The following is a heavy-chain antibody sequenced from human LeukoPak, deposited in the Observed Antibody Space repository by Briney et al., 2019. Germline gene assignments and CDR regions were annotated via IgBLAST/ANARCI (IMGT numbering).Heavy chain of an antibody. CDR3: ASVGGRTTVTKMGMDV. J-gene: IGHJ6*02. Sequence: SETLSLTCAVYGGSFSGYYWSWIRQPPGKGLEWIGEINHSGSTNYNPSLKSRVTISVDTSKNQFSLKLSSVTAADTAVYYCASVGGRTTVTKMGMDVWGQGTTVTVSS. CDR2: INHSGST. V-gene: IGHV4-34*01. CDR1: GGSFSGYY. D-gene: IGHD4-17*01.